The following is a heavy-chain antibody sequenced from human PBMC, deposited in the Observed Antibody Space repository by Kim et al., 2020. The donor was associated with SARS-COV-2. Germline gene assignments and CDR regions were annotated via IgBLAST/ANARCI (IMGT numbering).Heavy chain of an antibody. V-gene: IGHV4-39*01. Sequence: SETLSLTCTVSGGSISSTTYYWGWLRQPPGQGREWFACMFYSGNIYFSLSFKTRVAISADTTKYPLSLKLISATATAMAYYYCAGHPAMVGATSSFHFD. J-gene: IGHJ4*01. CDR2: MFYSGNI. CDR3: AGHPAMVGATSSFHFD. D-gene: IGHD1-26*01. CDR1: GGSISSTTYY.